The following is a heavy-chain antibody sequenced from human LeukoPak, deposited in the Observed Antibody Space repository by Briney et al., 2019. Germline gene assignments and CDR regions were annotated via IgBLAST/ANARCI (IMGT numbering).Heavy chain of an antibody. Sequence: ASVKVSFKASGYTFRGYYMDLVRQAPGQGLEGMGWINPNSGGTNYAQKFQGRVTMTRDTSISTAYMELSRLRSDDTAVYYCASASSIWYVNYWSQGSLVTVSS. J-gene: IGHJ4*02. CDR2: INPNSGGT. CDR1: GYTFRGYY. CDR3: ASASSIWYVNY. V-gene: IGHV1-2*02. D-gene: IGHD6-13*01.